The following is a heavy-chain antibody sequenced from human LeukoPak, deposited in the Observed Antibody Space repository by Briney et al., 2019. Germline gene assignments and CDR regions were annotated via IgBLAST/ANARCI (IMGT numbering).Heavy chain of an antibody. CDR1: GYTFTSYG. CDR3: TTRGGDTLMRTEAFDY. CDR2: ISAYNGNT. J-gene: IGHJ4*02. D-gene: IGHD3-16*01. Sequence: ASVKVSCKASGYTFTSYGISWVRQAPGQGLEWMGWISAYNGNTNYAQKLQGRVTMTTDTSTSTAYMELRSLRSDDTAIYYCTTRGGDTLMRTEAFDYWGLGTLVTVSS. V-gene: IGHV1-18*01.